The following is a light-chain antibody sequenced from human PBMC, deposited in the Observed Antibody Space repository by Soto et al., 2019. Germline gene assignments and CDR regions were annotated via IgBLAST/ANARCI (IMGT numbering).Light chain of an antibody. CDR1: QSISSW. V-gene: IGKV1-5*03. CDR3: QQYNDYSAWT. Sequence: DLQMTQSPSTLSASVGARVTITCRASQSISSWLAWYQQKPGKAPKLLIYKASSLESGVPSRFRGTESGTEFSLTISSLRPDDFATYYCQQYNDYSAWTFGQGTKVDIK. CDR2: KAS. J-gene: IGKJ1*01.